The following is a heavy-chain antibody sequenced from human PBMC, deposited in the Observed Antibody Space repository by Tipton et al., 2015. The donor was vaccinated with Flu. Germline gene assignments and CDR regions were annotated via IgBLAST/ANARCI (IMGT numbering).Heavy chain of an antibody. J-gene: IGHJ4*02. D-gene: IGHD5-24*01. Sequence: TLSLTCTVSGASLRSSSYYWGWIRQPQGKGLEWIGSFYYDVGTYYNPSLNSRVTISVDESKNQFSLRLTSVTAADTAVDYCVRTKDGYTLSNFVYWGQGTLVTVSS. CDR1: GASLRSSSYY. CDR2: FYYDVGT. V-gene: IGHV4-39*07. CDR3: VRTKDGYTLSNFVY.